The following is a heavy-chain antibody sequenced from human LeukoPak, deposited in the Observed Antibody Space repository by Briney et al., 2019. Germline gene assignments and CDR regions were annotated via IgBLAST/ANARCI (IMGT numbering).Heavy chain of an antibody. CDR2: INTDGSTT. D-gene: IGHD4-23*01. V-gene: IGHV3-74*01. Sequence: GGSLRLSCAAPGFTFSNYCTYSVRHAPEKGLVWVSRINTDGSTTTYADSVKGRFTISRDNAKNTLYLQMNSLRAEDTAGYYCSTGAPGDNSQGSRDYWGQGTLVTVSS. CDR1: GFTFSNYC. CDR3: STGAPGDNSQGSRDY. J-gene: IGHJ4*02.